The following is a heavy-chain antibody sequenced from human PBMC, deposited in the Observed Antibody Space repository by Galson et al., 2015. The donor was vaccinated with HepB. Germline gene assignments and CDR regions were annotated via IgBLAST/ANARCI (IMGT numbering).Heavy chain of an antibody. CDR3: ANAGRGRYCSSTSCYGRFDY. J-gene: IGHJ4*02. V-gene: IGHV3-23*01. CDR1: GFTFSSYA. Sequence: SLRLSCAASGFTFSSYAMSWVRQAPGKGLEWVSAISGSGGSTYYADSVKGRFTISRDNSKNTLYLQMNSLRAEDTAVYYCANAGRGRYCSSTSCYGRFDYWGQGTLVTVSS. CDR2: ISGSGGST. D-gene: IGHD2-2*01.